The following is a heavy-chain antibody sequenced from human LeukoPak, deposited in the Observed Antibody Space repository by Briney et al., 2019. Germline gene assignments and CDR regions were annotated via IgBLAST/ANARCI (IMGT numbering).Heavy chain of an antibody. CDR3: SASGGYYEPFDY. CDR2: ISGSGGST. V-gene: IGHV3-23*01. D-gene: IGHD1-26*01. J-gene: IGHJ4*02. Sequence: GGSLRLSCAASGFTFSSYAMSWVRQAPGKGLEWVSAISGSGGSTYYADSVKGRFTISRDNSKNTLYLQMNSLRAEDTAVYYCSASGGYYEPFDYWGQGTLVTVSS. CDR1: GFTFSSYA.